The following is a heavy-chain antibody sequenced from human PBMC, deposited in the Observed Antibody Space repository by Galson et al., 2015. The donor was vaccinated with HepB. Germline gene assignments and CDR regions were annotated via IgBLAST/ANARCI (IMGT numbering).Heavy chain of an antibody. J-gene: IGHJ4*02. V-gene: IGHV1-18*04. CDR3: ARAVGRSGYYSRSDY. CDR1: GYTFTSYG. D-gene: IGHD3-22*01. Sequence: SCKASGYTFTSYGISWVRQAPGQGLEWMGWISAYNGNTNYAQKLQGRVTMTTDTSTSTAYMELRSLRSDDTAVYYCARAVGRSGYYSRSDYWGQGTLVTVSS. CDR2: ISAYNGNT.